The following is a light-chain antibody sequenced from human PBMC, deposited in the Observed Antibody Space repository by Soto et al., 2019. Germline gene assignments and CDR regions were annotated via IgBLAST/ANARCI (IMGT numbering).Light chain of an antibody. CDR1: ESVSSN. Sequence: EIVMTQSPATLSVSPGERATLSCRASESVSSNLAWYQQKPAQAPSLLIYDASTRSTAIPARFSGSGSGTEFTLTISSLQSEDFAVYHCQQYNKWPPTFGQGTKLEIK. CDR2: DAS. CDR3: QQYNKWPPT. V-gene: IGKV3-15*01. J-gene: IGKJ2*01.